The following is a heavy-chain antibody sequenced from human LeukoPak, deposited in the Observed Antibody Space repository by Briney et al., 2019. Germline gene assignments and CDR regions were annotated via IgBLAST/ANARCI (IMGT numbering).Heavy chain of an antibody. D-gene: IGHD5-18*01. CDR1: GFTFSSYS. Sequence: GGSLRLSCAASGFTFSSYSMNWVRQAPGKGLEWVSSISSSSSYIYYADSVKGRFTISRDNAKNSLYLQMNSLRAEDTAVYYCARGPGSRGYSYGYELGYWGQGTLVTVSS. CDR2: ISSSSSYI. J-gene: IGHJ4*02. CDR3: ARGPGSRGYSYGYELGY. V-gene: IGHV3-21*01.